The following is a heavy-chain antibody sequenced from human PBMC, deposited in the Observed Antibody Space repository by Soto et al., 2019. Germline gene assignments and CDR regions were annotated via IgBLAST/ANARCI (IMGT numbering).Heavy chain of an antibody. CDR1: GGSISSRGYY. CDR3: APSNWFDP. Sequence: QLQLQESGPGLVKPSETLSLTCTVSGGSISSRGYYWGWIRQPPGKGLEWIGTIYYSGSTYYNPSLKSRVTISVDTSRNQFSLKLSSVTAADTAVYYCAPSNWFDPWGQGPLVTVSS. V-gene: IGHV4-39*01. J-gene: IGHJ5*02. CDR2: IYYSGST.